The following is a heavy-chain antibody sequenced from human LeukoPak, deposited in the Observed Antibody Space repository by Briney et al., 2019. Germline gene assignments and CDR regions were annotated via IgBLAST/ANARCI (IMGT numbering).Heavy chain of an antibody. D-gene: IGHD3-22*01. CDR1: GFTFSSYA. J-gene: IGHJ4*02. V-gene: IGHV3-30-3*01. CDR3: AREPITMIVVADY. CDR2: ISYDGSNK. Sequence: GRSLRLSCAASGFTFSSYAMHWVRQAPGKGLEWVAVISYDGSNKYYADSVEGRFTISRDNSKNTLYLQMNSLRAEDTAVYYCAREPITMIVVADYWGQGTLVTVSS.